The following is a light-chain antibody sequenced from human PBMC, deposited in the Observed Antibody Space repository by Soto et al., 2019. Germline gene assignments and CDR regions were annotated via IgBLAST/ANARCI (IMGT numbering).Light chain of an antibody. CDR2: NVS. CDR3: QQYNTLNT. V-gene: IGKV3-15*01. CDR1: QNVNSN. Sequence: EIAMTQSPATLSVSPGQRDTPSRRASQNVNSNLAWYQQKPGHAPSLLMYNVSTRATGFPARFSGSGSGTEFTLTISSLQSEDSAIYYCQQYNTLNTFGQGTKVDIK. J-gene: IGKJ2*01.